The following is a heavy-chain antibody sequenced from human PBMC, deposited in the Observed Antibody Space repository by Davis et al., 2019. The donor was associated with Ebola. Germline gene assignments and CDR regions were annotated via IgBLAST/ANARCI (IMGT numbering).Heavy chain of an antibody. D-gene: IGHD3-10*01. J-gene: IGHJ3*02. V-gene: IGHV3-23*01. CDR1: GFTFSSYA. CDR2: ISGSGGST. Sequence: GGSLRLSCAASGFTFSSYAMSWVRQAPGKGLEWVSAISGSGGSTYYADSVKGRFTISRDNSKNTLYLQMNSLRAEDTAVYYCARSSDYYDAFDIWGQGTMVTVSS. CDR3: ARSSDYYDAFDI.